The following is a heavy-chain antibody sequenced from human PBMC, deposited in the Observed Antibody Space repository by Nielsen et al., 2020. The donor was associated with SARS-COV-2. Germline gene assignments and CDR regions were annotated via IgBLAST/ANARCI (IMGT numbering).Heavy chain of an antibody. CDR1: GFTFGDYW. J-gene: IGHJ4*02. D-gene: IGHD6-19*01. CDR2: IKSDGTEK. V-gene: IGHV3-7*03. CDR3: AKDGHSSGWYGAPDY. Sequence: GESLKISCAASGFTFGDYWMSWVRQAPGKRLEWVANIKSDGTEKYYVDSVKGRFTISRDNAKNSLYLQMNSLRAEDTALYYCAKDGHSSGWYGAPDYWGQGTLVTVSS.